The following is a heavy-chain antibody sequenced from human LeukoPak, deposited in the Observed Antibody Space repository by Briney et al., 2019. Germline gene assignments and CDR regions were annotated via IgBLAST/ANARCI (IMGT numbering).Heavy chain of an antibody. CDR3: ARVVRLNYYDSSGYYHNWFDP. Sequence: ASVKVSCKASGYTFTSYGISWVRQAPGQGLEWMGWISAYNGNTNYAQKLQGRVTMTTDTSTSTAYMELRSLRSDDTAVYYCARVVRLNYYDSSGYYHNWFDPWGQGTLVTVSS. D-gene: IGHD3-22*01. CDR1: GYTFTSYG. V-gene: IGHV1-18*01. J-gene: IGHJ5*02. CDR2: ISAYNGNT.